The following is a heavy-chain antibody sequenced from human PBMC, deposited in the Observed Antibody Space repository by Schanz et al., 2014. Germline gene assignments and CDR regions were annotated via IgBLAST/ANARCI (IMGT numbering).Heavy chain of an antibody. J-gene: IGHJ4*02. CDR1: GYTFTSYG. Sequence: QVQPVQSGAEVKKPGASVKVSCKASGYTFTSYGISWARQAPGQGLVWMVWISASNGNTKYPQKLQGRVTMTTGTSTSTADMEQMSMRSDDTTVYYCATDAADFYGILTEEDYWGQGTLVTVSS. CDR3: ATDAADFYGILTEEDY. CDR2: ISASNGNT. D-gene: IGHD3-9*01. V-gene: IGHV1-18*01.